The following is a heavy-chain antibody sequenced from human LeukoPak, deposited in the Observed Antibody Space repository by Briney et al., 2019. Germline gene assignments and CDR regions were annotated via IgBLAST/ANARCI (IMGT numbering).Heavy chain of an antibody. CDR3: ARPIDFWSGYYFDY. CDR2: ISAYNGNT. D-gene: IGHD3-3*01. V-gene: IGHV1-18*01. Sequence: ASVKVSCKASGYTLTSYGISWVRQAPGQGLEWMGWISAYNGNTNYAQKLRGRVTMTTDTSTSTAYMELRSLRSDDTAVYYCARPIDFWSGYYFDYWGQGTLVTVSS. CDR1: GYTLTSYG. J-gene: IGHJ4*02.